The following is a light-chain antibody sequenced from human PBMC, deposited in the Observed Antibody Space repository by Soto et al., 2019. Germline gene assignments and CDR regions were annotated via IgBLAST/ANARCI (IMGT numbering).Light chain of an antibody. V-gene: IGKV1-33*01. J-gene: IGKJ4*01. CDR3: QQYDNLPRLT. CDR2: DAS. CDR1: QSISSY. Sequence: DSQISQSTSVLSASVGGSVTITCLASQSISSYLNWYQQKPGKAPKLLIYDASNLETGVPSRFSGSGSGTDFTFTISSLQPEDIATYYCQQYDNLPRLTFGG.